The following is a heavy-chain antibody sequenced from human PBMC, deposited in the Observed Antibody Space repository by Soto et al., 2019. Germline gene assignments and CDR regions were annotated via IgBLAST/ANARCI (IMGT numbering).Heavy chain of an antibody. V-gene: IGHV1-8*01. CDR1: GYTFTSYD. Sequence: GASVKVSCKASGYTFTSYDINWVRQATGQGLEWMGWMNPNSGNTGYVQKFQGRVTMTRNTSISTAYMELSSLRSEDTAVYYCARSTYCTNGVCQDAFDIWGQGTKVTV. D-gene: IGHD2-8*01. CDR2: MNPNSGNT. J-gene: IGHJ3*02. CDR3: ARSTYCTNGVCQDAFDI.